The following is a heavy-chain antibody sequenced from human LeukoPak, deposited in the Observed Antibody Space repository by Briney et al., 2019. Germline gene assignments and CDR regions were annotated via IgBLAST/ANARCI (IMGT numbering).Heavy chain of an antibody. J-gene: IGHJ4*02. CDR3: VKDPTYDSGSPLGY. V-gene: IGHV3-7*01. CDR2: IKYDGGEK. Sequence: GGSLRLSCAASGFPFSRYWMTWVRQAPGKGLEWVANIKYDGGEKFYVGSVRGRFTISRDNTNNSLHLQMNSLRAEDTAIYYCVKDPTYDSGSPLGYGGQGTLVAVSS. CDR1: GFPFSRYW. D-gene: IGHD3-10*01.